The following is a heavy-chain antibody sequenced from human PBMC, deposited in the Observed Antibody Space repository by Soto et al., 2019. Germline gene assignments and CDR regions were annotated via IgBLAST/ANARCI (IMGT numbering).Heavy chain of an antibody. Sequence: EVHLLESGGGLVHPGESLRLSCGASGFTFSTCVMTWVRQAPGKGLEWVSCITGSGTGTHYPDSVKGRFTISRDNSKNTMYLQMNNLRVEDTGVYYCAKGLINGRWYAEDWGQGTLVTVSS. CDR3: AKGLINGRWYAED. CDR2: ITGSGTGT. V-gene: IGHV3-23*01. D-gene: IGHD6-13*01. J-gene: IGHJ4*02. CDR1: GFTFSTCV.